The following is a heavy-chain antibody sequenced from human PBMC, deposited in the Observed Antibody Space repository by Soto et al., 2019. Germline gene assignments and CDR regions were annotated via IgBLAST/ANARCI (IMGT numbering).Heavy chain of an antibody. CDR2: IYHSGST. J-gene: IGHJ4*02. D-gene: IGHD3-22*01. CDR3: ARDHPHSKTYYYDSSGYYHFDY. Sequence: SETLSLTCAVSGYSISSGYYWGWIRQPPGKGPEWIGSIYHSGSTYYNPSLKSRVTISVDTSKNQFSLKLSSVTAADTAVYYCARDHPHSKTYYYDSSGYYHFDYWGQGTLLTVSS. V-gene: IGHV4-38-2*02. CDR1: GYSISSGYY.